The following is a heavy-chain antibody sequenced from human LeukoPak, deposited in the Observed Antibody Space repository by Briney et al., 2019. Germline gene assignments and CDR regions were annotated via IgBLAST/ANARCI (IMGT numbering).Heavy chain of an antibody. V-gene: IGHV1-18*01. J-gene: IGHJ4*02. D-gene: IGHD6-19*01. CDR3: ARAIAVTGRGPRDFDF. CDR1: GGSFSEYG. CDR2: ISAFNDHT. Sequence: GASVKVSCKASGGSFSEYGISWVRQAPGQGLEWVGWISAFNDHTYYARKFQGRITMTTDAPTTTAHMELRRLRSDDTAVYYCARAIAVTGRGPRDFDFWGQGTLVTVSS.